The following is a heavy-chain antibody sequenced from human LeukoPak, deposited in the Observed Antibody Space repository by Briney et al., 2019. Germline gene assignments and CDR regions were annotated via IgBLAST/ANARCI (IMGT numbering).Heavy chain of an antibody. J-gene: IGHJ4*02. Sequence: ASVKVSCKASGYTFTSYYMHWVRQAPGQGLEWMGIINPSGGSTSYAQKFQGRVTMTRDTSTSTVYMGLSSLRSEDTAVYYCARDLGYYYDSSGYYYLPDYWGQGTLVTVSS. CDR1: GYTFTSYY. CDR3: ARDLGYYYDSSGYYYLPDY. V-gene: IGHV1-46*01. CDR2: INPSGGST. D-gene: IGHD3-22*01.